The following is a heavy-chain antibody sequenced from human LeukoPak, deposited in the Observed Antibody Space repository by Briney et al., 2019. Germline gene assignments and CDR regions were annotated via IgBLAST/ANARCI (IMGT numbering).Heavy chain of an antibody. CDR2: ISYDGSNK. CDR1: GFTFSSYA. V-gene: IGHV3-30*04. Sequence: GGSLRLSCAASGFTFSSYAMHWVRQAPGKGLEWVAVISYDGSNKYYADSVKGRFTISRDNSKNTLYLQMNSLRAEDTAVYYCARDSSDYYDSSGYPDYWAREPWSPSPQ. CDR3: ARDSSDYYDSSGYPDY. D-gene: IGHD3-22*01. J-gene: IGHJ4*02.